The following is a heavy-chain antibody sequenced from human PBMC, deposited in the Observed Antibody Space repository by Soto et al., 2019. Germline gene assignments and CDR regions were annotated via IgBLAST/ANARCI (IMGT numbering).Heavy chain of an antibody. V-gene: IGHV1-2*02. CDR1: GYTFTGYH. Sequence: EASVKVSCKASGYTFTGYHIHWVRQAPGQGLDWMGWIHPNSGGTNYAQEFQGRVTMTRDTSISTAYMELTSLRSDDTAVYYCARILSEEVGALDYWGQGTLVTVSS. D-gene: IGHD1-26*01. CDR3: ARILSEEVGALDY. CDR2: IHPNSGGT. J-gene: IGHJ4*02.